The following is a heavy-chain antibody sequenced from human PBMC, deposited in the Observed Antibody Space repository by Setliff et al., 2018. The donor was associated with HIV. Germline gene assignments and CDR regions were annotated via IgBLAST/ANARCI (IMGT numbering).Heavy chain of an antibody. CDR2: IDPNSGGT. D-gene: IGHD2-2*01. V-gene: IGHV1-2*02. J-gene: IGHJ5*02. CDR3: ARHRVVPAALNWFDP. Sequence: ASVKVSCKASGYTLGGNYMHWVRQAPGQGLEWMGWIDPNSGGTNYAQKFEGRVTMTRDTTVNTVYIEVSSLSSDDTAVYYCARHRVVPAALNWFDPWGQGTLVTVSS. CDR1: GYTLGGNY.